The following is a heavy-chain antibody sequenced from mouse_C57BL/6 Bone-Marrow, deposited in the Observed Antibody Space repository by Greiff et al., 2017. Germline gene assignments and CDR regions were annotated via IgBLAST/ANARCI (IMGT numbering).Heavy chain of an antibody. Sequence: VKVVESGPGLVAPSQSLSITCTVSGFSLTSYGVDWVRQPPGKGLEWLGVIWGGGSTNYNSALMSRLSISKDNSKSQVFLKMNSLQTDDTVMYYCAISYYDGPWFAYWGQGTLVTVSA. V-gene: IGHV2-9*01. CDR3: AISYYDGPWFAY. CDR2: IWGGGST. D-gene: IGHD1-1*01. CDR1: GFSLTSYG. J-gene: IGHJ3*01.